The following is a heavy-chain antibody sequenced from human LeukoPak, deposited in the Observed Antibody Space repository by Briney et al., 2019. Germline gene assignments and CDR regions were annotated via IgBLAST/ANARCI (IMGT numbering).Heavy chain of an antibody. CDR2: INHSGST. Sequence: LEPLSLTCAVYGGSFSGYHWSWIRQPPGRGLEWIGEINHSGSTNYNPSLKSRVTISVDTSKNQFSLKLSSVTAADTAVYAREGFEQQLGVGECYFDYWGQGTLVTVSS. D-gene: IGHD6-13*01. V-gene: IGHV4-34*01. J-gene: IGHJ4*02. CDR3: EGFEQQLGVGECYFDY. CDR1: GGSFSGYH.